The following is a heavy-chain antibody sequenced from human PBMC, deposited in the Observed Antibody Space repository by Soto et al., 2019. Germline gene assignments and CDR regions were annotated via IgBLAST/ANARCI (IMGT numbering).Heavy chain of an antibody. Sequence: QVQLVQSGAEVTKPGASVKVSCKVSGYPFTELSMHWVRQAPGKGLEWLGGYNPEEGETMSAQKFQGSLTMTEDISTATAYMELRSVRSDDTAMYYCATDITHCPGREDHWGQGTLVTVSS. CDR1: GYPFTELS. CDR3: ATDITHCPGREDH. V-gene: IGHV1-24*01. J-gene: IGHJ4*02. D-gene: IGHD1-20*01. CDR2: YNPEEGET.